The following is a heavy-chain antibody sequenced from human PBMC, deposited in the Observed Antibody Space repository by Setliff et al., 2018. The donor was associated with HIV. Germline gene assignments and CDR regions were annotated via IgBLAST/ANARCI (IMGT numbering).Heavy chain of an antibody. CDR2: IYPGDSDT. D-gene: IGHD2-15*01. CDR3: ARLGGICSGGSCTTLAYTMDV. J-gene: IGHJ6*02. V-gene: IGHV5-51*01. Sequence: GESLKISCKGSGYSFSSYWIGWVRQMPGKGLEWMGIIYPGDSDTRYSPSFQGQVTISADKSISTAYLQCSSLKASDTAMYYCARLGGICSGGSCTTLAYTMDVWGQGTTVTVSS. CDR1: GYSFSSYW.